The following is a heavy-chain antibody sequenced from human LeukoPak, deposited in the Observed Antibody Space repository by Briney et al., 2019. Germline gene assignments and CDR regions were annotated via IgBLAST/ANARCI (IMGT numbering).Heavy chain of an antibody. V-gene: IGHV3-7*01. CDR2: IKQDGSEK. Sequence: PGGSLRLSCAASGFTFSAYWMSWVRQAPGKGLEWVANIKQDGSEKYYVVSAKGRFTISRDNAKNSLYLQMNSLRAEDTAVYYCARDQRGIAASTSDYWGQGALVTVSS. CDR1: GFTFSAYW. D-gene: IGHD6-13*01. CDR3: ARDQRGIAASTSDY. J-gene: IGHJ4*02.